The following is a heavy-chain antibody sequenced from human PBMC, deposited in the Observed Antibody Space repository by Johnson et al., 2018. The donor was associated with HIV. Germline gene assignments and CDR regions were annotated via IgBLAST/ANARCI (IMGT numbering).Heavy chain of an antibody. J-gene: IGHJ3*02. CDR2: ITSSGGTV. V-gene: IGHV3-11*04. D-gene: IGHD3-10*01. Sequence: QVQLVESGGGLVNPGGSLRLSCAASGFTFSDYYMSWIRQAPGKGLEWVSYITSSGGTVYYADSVKGRFTLSRDNAKNSLSLQMNILTAEDTAVYYCARAPEVRGIDAFDIWGQGTMVTVS. CDR1: GFTFSDYY. CDR3: ARAPEVRGIDAFDI.